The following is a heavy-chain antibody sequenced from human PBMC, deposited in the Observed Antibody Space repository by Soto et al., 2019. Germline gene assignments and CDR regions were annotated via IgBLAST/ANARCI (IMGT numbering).Heavy chain of an antibody. Sequence: QVQLVQSGAEVKKPGASVKVSCKASGYTFVAFDIAWVRQASGQGLEWVGWVNPDTGDTAYTREFQGRLSMTRDTSINTVYMELSSLTPDDTAMYFCVRQAGGASTPGDDYWGQGTLVTVSP. D-gene: IGHD2-15*01. J-gene: IGHJ4*02. CDR2: VNPDTGDT. V-gene: IGHV1-8*01. CDR1: GYTFVAFD. CDR3: VRQAGGASTPGDDY.